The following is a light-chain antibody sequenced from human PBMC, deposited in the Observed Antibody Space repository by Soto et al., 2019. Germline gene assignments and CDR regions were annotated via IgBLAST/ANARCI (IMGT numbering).Light chain of an antibody. J-gene: IGKJ1*01. CDR1: QSLLHSNGYNY. CDR2: LGS. Sequence: DIVMTQSPLSLPVTPGEPASISCRSSQSLLHSNGYNYLDWYLQKPGQSPQLLIYLGSNRAPGVPDRLSGSGSGTDFTLKISRVEAEDVGVYYCMQALQTPGTFGQGTKVEIK. V-gene: IGKV2-28*01. CDR3: MQALQTPGT.